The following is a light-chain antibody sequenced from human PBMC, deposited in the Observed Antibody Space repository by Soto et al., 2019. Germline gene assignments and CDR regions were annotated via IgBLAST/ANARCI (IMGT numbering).Light chain of an antibody. J-gene: IGLJ2*01. V-gene: IGLV2-23*02. CDR2: EVF. CDR1: SSDVGSYNL. CDR3: SSFADGFNVV. Sequence: QSALTQPASVSGSPGQSITISCTGTSSDVGSYNLVSWYQQHPGKAPKFMIYEVFKRPSEIPARFSASKSGNTASLIVSGLQPEDEAEYFCSSFADGFNVVFGGGTKVTVL.